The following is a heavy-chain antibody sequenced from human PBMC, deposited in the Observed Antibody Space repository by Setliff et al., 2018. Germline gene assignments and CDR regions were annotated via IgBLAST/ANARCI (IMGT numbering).Heavy chain of an antibody. CDR2: ISASNGQT. J-gene: IGHJ3*02. Sequence: GASVKVSCKASGYILNSYGISWVRQAPGQGLEWMGWISASNGQTRYTEELQGRVTMTTDTSTSTAYMDLRSLRSDDTAVYYCARSFNSGFYHQKDAYDIWGQGTLVTVSS. CDR3: ARSFNSGFYHQKDAYDI. CDR1: GYILNSYG. V-gene: IGHV1-18*01. D-gene: IGHD5-12*01.